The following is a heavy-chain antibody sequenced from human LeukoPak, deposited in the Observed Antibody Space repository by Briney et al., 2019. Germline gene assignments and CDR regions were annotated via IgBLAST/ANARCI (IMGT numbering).Heavy chain of an antibody. CDR3: AGRPQVFYDILTGNFDY. CDR1: GGSISSSNW. J-gene: IGHJ4*02. Sequence: SGTLSLTCAVSGGSISSSNWWSWVRQPPGKGLEWIGEIYHSGSTNYNPSLKSRVTISVDKSKNQFSLKLSSVTAADTAVYYCAGRPQVFYDILTGNFDYWGQGTLVTVSS. V-gene: IGHV4-4*02. D-gene: IGHD3-9*01. CDR2: IYHSGST.